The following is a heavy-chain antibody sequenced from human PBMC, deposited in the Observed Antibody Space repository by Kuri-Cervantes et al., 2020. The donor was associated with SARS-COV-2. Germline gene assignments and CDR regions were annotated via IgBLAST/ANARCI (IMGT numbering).Heavy chain of an antibody. CDR1: GYTLTELS. CDR2: FDPEDGET. J-gene: IGHJ3*02. CDR3: ELSGSYYEGDAFDI. D-gene: IGHD1-26*01. V-gene: IGHV1-24*01. Sequence: ASVKVSCKVSGYTLTELSMHWVRQAPGKGLEWMGGFDPEDGETIYAQKFQGRVTMTEDTSTDTAYMELSRLRSDDTAVYYCELSGSYYEGDAFDIWGQGTMVTVSS.